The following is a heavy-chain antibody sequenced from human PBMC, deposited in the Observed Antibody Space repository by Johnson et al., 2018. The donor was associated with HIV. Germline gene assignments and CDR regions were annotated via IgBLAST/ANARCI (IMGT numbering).Heavy chain of an antibody. D-gene: IGHD5-24*01. CDR1: GFTVSNNY. V-gene: IGHV3-7*01. Sequence: EVQLVESGGGLVQPGGSLRLACAASGFTVSNNYMSWVRQAPGKGLEWVANIKQDGSEKYYVDSVKGRFTISRDNAKNSLYLQMNSLRAEDTAVYYCARDGPWLQSQRDAFDIWGQGTMVTVSS. J-gene: IGHJ3*02. CDR2: IKQDGSEK. CDR3: ARDGPWLQSQRDAFDI.